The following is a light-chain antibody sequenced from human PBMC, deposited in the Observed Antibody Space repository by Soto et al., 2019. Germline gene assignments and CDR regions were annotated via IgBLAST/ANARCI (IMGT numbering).Light chain of an antibody. Sequence: ENVLTQSPGTLSLSPVERATLSCRASQSVTSSYLGWYQQKPGQAPRLLIYGASSRATGIPDRFSGSWSGTDFTLTISRLEPEDFAVYYCQQYGGSPLVTLGPGTKVDIK. CDR3: QQYGGSPLVT. V-gene: IGKV3-20*01. J-gene: IGKJ3*01. CDR1: QSVTSSY. CDR2: GAS.